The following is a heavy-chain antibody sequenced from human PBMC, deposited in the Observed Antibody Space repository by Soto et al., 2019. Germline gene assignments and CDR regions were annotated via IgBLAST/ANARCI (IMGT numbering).Heavy chain of an antibody. V-gene: IGHV3-15*01. CDR2: IKSKTDGGTT. Sequence: GGSLRLSCAASGFTFSNAWLCWVRQAPGKGLEWVGRIKSKTDGGTTDYTAPVKGRFTISRDDSKNTLYLQMNSLKIEDTAVYYCTTGSTSTKNYWGQGTLVTVSS. CDR3: TTGSTSTKNY. CDR1: GFTFSNAW. D-gene: IGHD6-6*01. J-gene: IGHJ4*02.